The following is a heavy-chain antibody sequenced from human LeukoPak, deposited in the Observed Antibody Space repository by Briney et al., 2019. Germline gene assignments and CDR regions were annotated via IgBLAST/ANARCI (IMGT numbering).Heavy chain of an antibody. J-gene: IGHJ1*01. Sequence: ASVKVSCKASGYTFSTFGIIWVRQAPGQGLEWMGWISAHYGNTNYAQKFQGRPTMTTDTSTTTAYMELRSLRSGDTAVYYCATDGCGGDCYSANSQHWGQGTLVTVSS. D-gene: IGHD2-21*02. V-gene: IGHV1-18*01. CDR1: GYTFSTFG. CDR3: ATDGCGGDCYSANSQH. CDR2: ISAHYGNT.